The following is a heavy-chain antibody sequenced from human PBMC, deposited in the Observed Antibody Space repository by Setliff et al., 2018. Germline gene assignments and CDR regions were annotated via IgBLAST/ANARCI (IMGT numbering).Heavy chain of an antibody. J-gene: IGHJ6*03. D-gene: IGHD6-19*01. CDR1: GGSFSDYY. Sequence: SETLSLTCAVYGGSFSDYYWSWIRQPAGKGLEWIGHIYIGGSANYNPSLKSRVTISVDTSKNQFSLKLNSVTAADMAVYYCAREQWLDPPGYYYMDVWAKGTTVTVSS. CDR2: IYIGGSA. CDR3: AREQWLDPPGYYYMDV. V-gene: IGHV4-4*07.